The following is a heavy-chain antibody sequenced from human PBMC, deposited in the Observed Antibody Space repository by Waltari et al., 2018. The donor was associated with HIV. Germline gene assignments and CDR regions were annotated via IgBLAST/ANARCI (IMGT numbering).Heavy chain of an antibody. CDR3: ARGGYCSSTSCYTAFDY. CDR1: GGTFSSSA. D-gene: IGHD2-2*02. CDR2: IIPIFGTA. Sequence: QVQLVQSGAEVKKPGSSVKVSCKASGGTFSSSAISWVRQAPGQGLEWMGGIIPIFGTANYAQKFQGRVTITADESTSTAYMELSSLRSEDTAVYYCARGGYCSSTSCYTAFDYWGQGTLVTVSS. J-gene: IGHJ4*02. V-gene: IGHV1-69*01.